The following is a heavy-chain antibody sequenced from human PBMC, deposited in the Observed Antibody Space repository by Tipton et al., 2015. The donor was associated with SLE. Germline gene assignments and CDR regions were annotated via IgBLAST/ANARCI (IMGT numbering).Heavy chain of an antibody. CDR3: ARGPYLYIDV. V-gene: IGHV4-39*07. J-gene: IGHJ6*03. CDR1: NGSISSSPYY. Sequence: LRLSCTASNGSISSSPYYWGWIRQSPGKGLEWVGSIYYSGSTYYNPSLKSRVTISVDTSRNQCSLNLTSVTAADTAVYYCARGPYLYIDVWGKGTTVTVPS. CDR2: IYYSGST.